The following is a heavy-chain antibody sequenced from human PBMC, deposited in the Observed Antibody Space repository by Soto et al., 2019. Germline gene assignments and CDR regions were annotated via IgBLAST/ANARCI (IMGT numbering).Heavy chain of an antibody. Sequence: QVQLQQWGAGLLKPSETLSLTCAVYGGSFSGYYRSWIRQPPGQGLEWIGEINHSGSTNYNPSLKSRVAISVDTSRNQFSLKLSSVTAADTAVYYCARRGMTTVNWFDPWGQGTLVTVSS. D-gene: IGHD4-4*01. J-gene: IGHJ5*02. CDR3: ARRGMTTVNWFDP. CDR2: INHSGST. V-gene: IGHV4-34*01. CDR1: GGSFSGYY.